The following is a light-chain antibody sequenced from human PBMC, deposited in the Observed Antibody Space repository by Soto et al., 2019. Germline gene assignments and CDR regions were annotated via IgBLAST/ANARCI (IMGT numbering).Light chain of an antibody. V-gene: IGKV3-15*01. CDR1: QSVSSN. CDR3: QQCNNWPPWT. Sequence: EIVMTQAPATRSVSPGERDTLSCRASQSVSSNLAWYQQKPGQAHRLLIYGASTRATGIPHRFSGSGSGTELTLTISSLQSEDFAVYYCQQCNNWPPWTFGQGTKVDIK. CDR2: GAS. J-gene: IGKJ1*01.